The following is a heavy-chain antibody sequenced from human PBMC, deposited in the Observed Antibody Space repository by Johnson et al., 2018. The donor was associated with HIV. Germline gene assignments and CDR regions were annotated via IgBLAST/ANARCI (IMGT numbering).Heavy chain of an antibody. CDR1: GFTVSNIY. CDR3: AKDSLYYYDSSGYYAFDI. V-gene: IGHV3-53*04. Sequence: VQLVESGGGLVQPGGSLRLSCAASGFTVSNIYMSWVRQAPGKGLEWVSVIYSGGSTYYADSVKGRFTISRDNSKNSLYLQMNSLRAEDTALYYCAKDSLYYYDSSGYYAFDIWGQGTMVTVSS. D-gene: IGHD3-22*01. J-gene: IGHJ3*02. CDR2: IYSGGST.